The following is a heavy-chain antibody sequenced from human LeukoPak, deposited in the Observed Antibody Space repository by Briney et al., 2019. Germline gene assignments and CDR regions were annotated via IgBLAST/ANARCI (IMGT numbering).Heavy chain of an antibody. J-gene: IGHJ4*02. V-gene: IGHV4-59*12. Sequence: PSEALSLTCTVSGGSLSSYYWSWIRQPPGKGLDWIGYIYHSGSTNYNPSLKSRFTISLDTSKNQFSLKLSSVTAADTAVYYCARTYYYGSGRYFDYWGQGTLVTVSS. D-gene: IGHD3-10*01. CDR3: ARTYYYGSGRYFDY. CDR2: IYHSGST. CDR1: GGSLSSYY.